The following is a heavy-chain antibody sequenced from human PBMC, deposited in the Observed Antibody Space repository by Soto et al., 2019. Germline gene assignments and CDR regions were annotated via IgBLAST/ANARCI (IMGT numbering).Heavy chain of an antibody. V-gene: IGHV4-4*07. CDR3: ARGPGGFGEFSLDY. D-gene: IGHD3-10*01. CDR2: ISSGGST. CDR1: VESFWDYF. Sequence: SETLSLSFSVSVESFWDYFCRWIWKPAGKGVVLLWRISSGGSTNYNPSLKSRVTMSVDTSKNQFSMKLTSVAAADTDVYYCARGPGGFGEFSLDYWGRGTLVTVSS. J-gene: IGHJ4*02.